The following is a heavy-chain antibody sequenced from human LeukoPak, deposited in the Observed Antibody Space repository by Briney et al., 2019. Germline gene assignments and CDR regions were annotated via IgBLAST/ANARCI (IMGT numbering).Heavy chain of an antibody. Sequence: PGGSLRLPCAASGFTVSNNYMSWVRQAPGKGLEWVSDIYSGVGTYYADSVKGRFTISRDNSKNTLYLQMNSLRTEDTAIYYCARAAGGRRLFDYWGQGTLVTVSS. CDR2: IYSGVGT. CDR1: GFTVSNNY. CDR3: ARAAGGRRLFDY. J-gene: IGHJ4*02. V-gene: IGHV3-66*02. D-gene: IGHD2-15*01.